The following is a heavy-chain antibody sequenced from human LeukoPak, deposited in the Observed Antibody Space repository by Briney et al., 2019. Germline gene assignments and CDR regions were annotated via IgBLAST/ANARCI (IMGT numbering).Heavy chain of an antibody. V-gene: IGHV4-30-4*01. CDR2: IHYSGST. Sequence: PSETLSLTCTVSGGSISSGDYYWSWIRQPPGKGLEWIGYIHYSGSTYYNPSLKSRVTISVDTSKNQFSLKLSSVTAADTAVYYCARSRPYYYDSSGYYQNWGQGTLVTVSS. CDR3: ARSRPYYYDSSGYYQN. CDR1: GGSISSGDYY. J-gene: IGHJ4*02. D-gene: IGHD3-22*01.